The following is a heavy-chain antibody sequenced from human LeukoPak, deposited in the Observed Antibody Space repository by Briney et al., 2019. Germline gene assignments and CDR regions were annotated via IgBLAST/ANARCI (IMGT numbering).Heavy chain of an antibody. CDR3: AALRGYFDL. CDR2: VYSGGIT. CDR1: GFSISSNY. J-gene: IGHJ2*01. V-gene: IGHV3-53*01. Sequence: PGRSLRLSCAASGFSISSNYMSWVRPAPGKGLELVSVVYSGGITSYAASVKGRLTISRDNLKNTLYLQMNSLRAEDTAVYYCAALRGYFDLWGRGTLVTVSS.